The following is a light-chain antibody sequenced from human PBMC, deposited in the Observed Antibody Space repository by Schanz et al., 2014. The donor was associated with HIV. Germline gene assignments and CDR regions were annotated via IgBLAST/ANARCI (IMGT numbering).Light chain of an antibody. V-gene: IGKV1-5*03. J-gene: IGKJ2*01. CDR2: QAS. Sequence: DIQMTQSPSTLSASVGARVTITCRASQTIYSWLAWYQQKPGRAPNLLIYQASTLETGVPSRFSGSGSGTEFTLTISSLQPDDFATYFCQQSHTFPYTFGQGTKLEIK. CDR1: QTIYSW. CDR3: QQSHTFPYT.